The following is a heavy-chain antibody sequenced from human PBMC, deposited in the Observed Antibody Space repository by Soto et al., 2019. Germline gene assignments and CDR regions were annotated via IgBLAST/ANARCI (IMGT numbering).Heavy chain of an antibody. CDR2: ISSSSSYI. V-gene: IGHV3-21*01. J-gene: IGHJ3*02. CDR1: GFTFSSYS. CDR3: ARVPVGGPRHPI. Sequence: EVQLVESGGGLVKPGGSLRLSCAASGFTFSSYSMNWVRQAPGKGLEWVSSISSSSSYIYYADSVKGRFTISRDNAKNLLSLQMNSRRAEDTAVYYCARVPVGGPRHPISGQGTMVTVSS.